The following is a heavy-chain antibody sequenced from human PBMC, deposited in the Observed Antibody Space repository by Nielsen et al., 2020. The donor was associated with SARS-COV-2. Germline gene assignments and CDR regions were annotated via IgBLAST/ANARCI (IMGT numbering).Heavy chain of an antibody. Sequence: GGSLRLSCAASGFTFNIYAMAWVRRAPGRGLEWVSGTSASGASTYYADSVKGRFSISRDNSRNTLYLQINSLRVEDTAIYFCAKDDVVRGDAYDIWGQGTVVTVSS. D-gene: IGHD3-10*01. J-gene: IGHJ3*02. CDR3: AKDDVVRGDAYDI. CDR2: TSASGAST. V-gene: IGHV3-23*01. CDR1: GFTFNIYA.